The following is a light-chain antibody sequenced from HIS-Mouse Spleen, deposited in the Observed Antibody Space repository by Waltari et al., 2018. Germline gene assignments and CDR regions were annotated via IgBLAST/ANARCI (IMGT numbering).Light chain of an antibody. Sequence: QAVLTQPSSLSASPGASASLTCTLRSGINVGTYRIYWYQQKPGSPPQYLLRYKSDSDKQQGSGVPRRFSGSKDASANAGIFLISGLQSEDEADYYCMIWHSSAWVFGGGTKLTVL. J-gene: IGLJ3*02. CDR1: SGINVGTYR. CDR2: YKSDSDK. CDR3: MIWHSSAWV. V-gene: IGLV5-45*03.